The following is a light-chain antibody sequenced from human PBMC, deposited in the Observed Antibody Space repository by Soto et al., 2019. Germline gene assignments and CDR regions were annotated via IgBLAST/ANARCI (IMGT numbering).Light chain of an antibody. CDR3: CSYVGIRNFV. Sequence: QSVLTQPASVSGSPGQSITISCTGSSSDVGGYNYVSWYQQHPDKAPKLLLYEVNKRPSGVSNRFSGSKSGNTASLTISGLQADDEAYYYCCSYVGIRNFVFGGGTKVTVL. V-gene: IGLV2-23*02. J-gene: IGLJ2*01. CDR1: SSDVGGYNY. CDR2: EVN.